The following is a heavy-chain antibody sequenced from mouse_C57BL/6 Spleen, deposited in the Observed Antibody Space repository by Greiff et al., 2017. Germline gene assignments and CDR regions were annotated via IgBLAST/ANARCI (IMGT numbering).Heavy chain of an antibody. J-gene: IGHJ2*01. V-gene: IGHV1-61*01. D-gene: IGHD2-2*01. CDR3: ARLRIYYGYDGGY. CDR1: GYTFTSYW. CDR2: IYPSDSET. Sequence: QVQLQQPGAELVRPGSSVKLSCKASGYTFTSYWMDWVKQTPGQGLEWIGNIYPSDSETHYNQKFKDKATLTVDKSSSTAYMQLSSLTSEDSAVYYCARLRIYYGYDGGYWGQGTTLTVSS.